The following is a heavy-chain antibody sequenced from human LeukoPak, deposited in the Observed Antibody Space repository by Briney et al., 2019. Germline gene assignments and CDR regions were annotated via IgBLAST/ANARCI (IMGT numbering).Heavy chain of an antibody. Sequence: ASVKVSCKASGYTFTSYGISWVRQAPGQGLEWMGWISAYNGNTNYAQKLQGRVTMTTDTSTSTAYMELRSLRSDDTAVYSCARDLARSPIQLWQPDFDYWGQGTLVTVSS. V-gene: IGHV1-18*01. CDR3: ARDLARSPIQLWQPDFDY. J-gene: IGHJ4*02. D-gene: IGHD5-18*01. CDR2: ISAYNGNT. CDR1: GYTFTSYG.